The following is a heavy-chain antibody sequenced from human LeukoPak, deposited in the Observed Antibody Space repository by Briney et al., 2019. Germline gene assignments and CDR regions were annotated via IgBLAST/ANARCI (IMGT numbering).Heavy chain of an antibody. CDR3: ASPRSGYRYTFDY. V-gene: IGHV4-4*09. Sequence: SETLSLTYAVSAASISNYYWSWIRQAPGEGLEWIGYISTSGSTNYNPSLESRVSISLDTSKNRFSLNLNFVTAADTAVYYCASPRSGYRYTFDYWGQGALVTVSS. J-gene: IGHJ4*02. CDR1: AASISNYY. D-gene: IGHD3-22*01. CDR2: ISTSGST.